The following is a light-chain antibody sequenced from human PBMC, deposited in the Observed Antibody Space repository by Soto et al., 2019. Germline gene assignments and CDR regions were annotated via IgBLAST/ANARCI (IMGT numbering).Light chain of an antibody. V-gene: IGLV2-8*01. CDR2: EVT. J-gene: IGLJ2*01. CDR1: SSDVGGHDF. CDR3: SSYAASNNFEVV. Sequence: HSALTQPPSASGSPGQSVTISCTGTSSDVGGHDFVSWYQHHPGKAPKLIIYEVTKRPSGVPDRFSGSKSGSTASLTVSGLQAEDEADYHCSSYAASNNFEVVFGGGTKLTVL.